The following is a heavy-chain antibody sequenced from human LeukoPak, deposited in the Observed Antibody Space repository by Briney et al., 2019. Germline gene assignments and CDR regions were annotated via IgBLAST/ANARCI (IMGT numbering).Heavy chain of an antibody. J-gene: IGHJ3*02. CDR3: ARARSSYGYGDAFDI. V-gene: IGHV3-30*04. Sequence: GGSLRLSCAASGFTFSSYEMNWVRQAPGKGLELVAVIPYDGSSKYYADFVKGRFTISRDNSKNTLYLQMNSLRAEDTAVYYCARARSSYGYGDAFDIWGQGKMVTVSS. CDR2: IPYDGSSK. D-gene: IGHD5-18*01. CDR1: GFTFSSYE.